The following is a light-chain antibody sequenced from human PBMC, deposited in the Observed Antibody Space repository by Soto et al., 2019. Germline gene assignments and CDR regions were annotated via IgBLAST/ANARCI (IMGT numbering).Light chain of an antibody. CDR2: GAS. CDR3: QQYGSSPEYT. J-gene: IGKJ2*01. CDR1: QSVSSSY. Sequence: EIVLTQSPGTLSLSPGERATLSCRASQSVSSSYLAWYLQKPGQAPRLLIYGASSRATGIPDRFSGSGSGTDFTLTISSQETEDFAVDYCQQYGSSPEYTFGQGTKLEI. V-gene: IGKV3-20*01.